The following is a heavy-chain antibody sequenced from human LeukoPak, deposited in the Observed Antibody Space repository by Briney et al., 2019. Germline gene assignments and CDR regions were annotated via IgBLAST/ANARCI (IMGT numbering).Heavy chain of an antibody. CDR2: IKQDGSEK. CDR3: CGRVIGRTDWFDP. Sequence: SGGSLRLSCAASGFTFSHAWMSWVRQAPGKGLEWVANIKQDGSEKYYVDSVKGRFTISRDNAKNSLYLQMNSLRAEDTAVYYCCGRVIGRTDWFDPWGQGTLVTVSS. D-gene: IGHD3-10*01. V-gene: IGHV3-7*01. J-gene: IGHJ5*02. CDR1: GFTFSHAW.